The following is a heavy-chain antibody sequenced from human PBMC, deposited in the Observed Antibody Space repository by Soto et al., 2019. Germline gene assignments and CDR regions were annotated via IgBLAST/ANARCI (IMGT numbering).Heavy chain of an antibody. CDR3: ARGRGHSSGQDNDAFDI. CDR2: IIPIFGTA. D-gene: IGHD6-19*01. Sequence: QVQLVQSGAEVKKPGSSVEVSCKASGGTFSSYAISWVRQAPGQGLEWMGGIIPIFGTANYAQKFQGRVTITADESTSTAYMDLSSLRSEDTAVNYCARGRGHSSGQDNDAFDIWCQGTMVTVSS. V-gene: IGHV1-69*01. J-gene: IGHJ3*02. CDR1: GGTFSSYA.